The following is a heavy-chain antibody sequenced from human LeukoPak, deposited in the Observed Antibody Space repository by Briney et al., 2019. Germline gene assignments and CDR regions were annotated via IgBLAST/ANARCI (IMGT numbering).Heavy chain of an antibody. J-gene: IGHJ6*02. CDR2: IYYSGST. Sequence: PSRTLSLTCTVSGGSISSGDYYWSWIRQPPGKGLEWIGYIYYSGSTYYNPSLKSRVTISVDTSKNQFSLKLSSVTAADTAVYYCARVGGTNYYYYGMDVWGQGTTVTVSS. CDR1: GGSISSGDYY. CDR3: ARVGGTNYYYYGMDV. D-gene: IGHD1-26*01. V-gene: IGHV4-30-4*01.